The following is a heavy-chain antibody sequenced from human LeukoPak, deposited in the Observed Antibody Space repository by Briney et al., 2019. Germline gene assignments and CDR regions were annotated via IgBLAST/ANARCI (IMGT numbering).Heavy chain of an antibody. D-gene: IGHD6-13*01. V-gene: IGHV1-8*01. J-gene: IGHJ4*02. Sequence: GASVKVSCKASGYTFTSYDINWVRQATGQGLEWMGWMNPNSGNTGYAQKFQGRVTMTRNTSISTAYMELSSLRSEDTAVYYCAKRSSSWYGGFDYWGQGTLVTVSS. CDR3: AKRSSSWYGGFDY. CDR2: MNPNSGNT. CDR1: GYTFTSYD.